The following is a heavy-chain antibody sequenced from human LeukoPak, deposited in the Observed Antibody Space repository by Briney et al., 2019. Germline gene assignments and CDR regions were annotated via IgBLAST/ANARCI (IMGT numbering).Heavy chain of an antibody. Sequence: SETLSFTCAVYGGSFSGYYWSWIRQPPGKGLEWIGEINHSGSTNYNPSLKSRVTISVDTSKNQFSLKLSSVTAADTAVYYCARAQATVTRGPFDYWGQGTLVTVSS. CDR3: ARAQATVTRGPFDY. CDR1: GGSFSGYY. D-gene: IGHD4-17*01. J-gene: IGHJ4*02. CDR2: INHSGST. V-gene: IGHV4-34*01.